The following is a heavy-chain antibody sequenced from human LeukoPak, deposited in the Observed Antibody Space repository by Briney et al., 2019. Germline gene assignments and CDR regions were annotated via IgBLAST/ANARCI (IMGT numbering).Heavy chain of an antibody. CDR3: AKDRETGTTFNY. V-gene: IGHV3-30*02. CDR2: RRYDGSNK. D-gene: IGHD1-7*01. J-gene: IGHJ4*02. Sequence: GGSLRLSCAASGFTFSSYGMHWVRQAPGKGLEWVAFRRYDGSNKYYADSVKGRFTISRDNSKNTLYLQMNSLRAEDTAVYYCAKDRETGTTFNYWGQGTLVTVSS. CDR1: GFTFSSYG.